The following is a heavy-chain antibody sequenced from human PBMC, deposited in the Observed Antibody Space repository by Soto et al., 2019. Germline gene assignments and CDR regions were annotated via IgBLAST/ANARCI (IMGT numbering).Heavy chain of an antibody. Sequence: QITLKESGPTLVHPTQTLTLTCTFSGFSLSTSGVSVGWIRQPPGKALEWLALIYWDDDKRYSPSLKSRLTITKDTSKNHVVLTVTNVDPVDTATYYCAHRRGISYYFFDYWGPGTLVTVSS. CDR2: IYWDDDK. J-gene: IGHJ4*02. CDR3: AHRRGISYYFFDY. V-gene: IGHV2-5*02. CDR1: GFSLSTSGVS. D-gene: IGHD2-15*01.